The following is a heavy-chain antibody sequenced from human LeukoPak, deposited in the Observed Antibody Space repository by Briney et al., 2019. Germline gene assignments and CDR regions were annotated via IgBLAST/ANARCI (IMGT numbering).Heavy chain of an antibody. CDR1: GFSVTNNY. Sequence: PGGSLSLSCAVSGFSVTNNYMSWVRQAPGKGLEWVSVFYVGGATYYADSVKGRFTISRDNSENTLYLQMKSLRAEDTAVYYCARGDGCNFFDYWGQGTLVTVSS. D-gene: IGHD5-24*01. V-gene: IGHV3-53*01. CDR3: ARGDGCNFFDY. CDR2: FYVGGAT. J-gene: IGHJ4*02.